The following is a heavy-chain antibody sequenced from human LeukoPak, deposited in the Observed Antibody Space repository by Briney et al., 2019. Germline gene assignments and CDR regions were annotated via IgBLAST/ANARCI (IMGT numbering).Heavy chain of an antibody. CDR2: INPNSGGT. CDR3: ARAATTLLFPLNYYGMDV. J-gene: IGHJ6*02. V-gene: IGHV1-2*04. CDR1: GYTFTSYY. Sequence: ASVKVSCKASGYTFTSYYMHWVRQAPGQGLEWMGWINPNSGGTNYAQKFQGWVTMTRDTSISTAYMELSRLRSDDTAVYYCARAATTLLFPLNYYGMDVWGQGTTVTVSS. D-gene: IGHD1-1*01.